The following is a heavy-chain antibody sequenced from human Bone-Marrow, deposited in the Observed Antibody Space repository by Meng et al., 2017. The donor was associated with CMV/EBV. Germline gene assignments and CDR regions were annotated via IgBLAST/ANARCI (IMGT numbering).Heavy chain of an antibody. J-gene: IGHJ3*02. CDR1: GGTFSSYT. Sequence: SVKVSCKGSGGTFSSYTISWVRQAPGQGLEWMGRIIPILGTANYAQKFQGRVTITTDESTSTAYMELSSLRSEDTAVYYCAREHRGAFDIWGQGTMVTVSS. CDR3: AREHRGAFDI. V-gene: IGHV1-69*16. D-gene: IGHD3-10*01. CDR2: IIPILGTA.